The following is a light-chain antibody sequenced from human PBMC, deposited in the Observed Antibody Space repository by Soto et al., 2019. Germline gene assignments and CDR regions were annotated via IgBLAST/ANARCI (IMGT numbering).Light chain of an antibody. CDR1: QGNRND. V-gene: IGKV1-17*01. CDR3: LQHNSYPRT. J-gene: IGKJ1*01. CDR2: AAS. Sequence: DIQMTQSPSSLSASVGDRVTITCRASQGNRNDLGWYQQKAGKAPKSLIYAASSLQSGVPSRFSGSGSVTEFTLTISSLQPEDFATYDCLQHNSYPRTFGQGTEVEIK.